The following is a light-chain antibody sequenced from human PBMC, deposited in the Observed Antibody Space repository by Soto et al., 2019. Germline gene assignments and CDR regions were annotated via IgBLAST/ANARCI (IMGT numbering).Light chain of an antibody. Sequence: DIQMTQSASSLSASVGDRVTITCQASQDINDRLNWYQQKPGKAPKILISDASSLETGVPSRFSGDGSGTDFTLTINNLQPEDFATYHCQQFDSLPYTFGQGTSWRS. J-gene: IGKJ2*01. CDR1: QDINDR. CDR3: QQFDSLPYT. V-gene: IGKV1-33*01. CDR2: DAS.